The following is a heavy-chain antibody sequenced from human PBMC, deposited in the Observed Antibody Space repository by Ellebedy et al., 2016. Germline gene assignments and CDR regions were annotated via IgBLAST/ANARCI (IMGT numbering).Heavy chain of an antibody. V-gene: IGHV5-51*01. CDR2: IYPGDSDT. J-gene: IGHJ6*02. Sequence: KVSXXGSGYSFTSYWIGWVRQMPGKGLEWMGIIYPGDSDTRYSPSFQGQVTISADKSISTAYLQWSSLKASDTAMYYCARRRRGSGSYYNLYYYYGMDVWGQGTTVTVSS. CDR3: ARRRRGSGSYYNLYYYYGMDV. D-gene: IGHD3-10*01. CDR1: GYSFTSYW.